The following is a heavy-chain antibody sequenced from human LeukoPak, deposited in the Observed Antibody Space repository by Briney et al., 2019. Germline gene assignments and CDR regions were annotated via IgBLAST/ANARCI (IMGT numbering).Heavy chain of an antibody. CDR3: ALAEVAFDI. CDR2: IYPGDSDT. V-gene: IGHV5-51*01. CDR1: GSIFTSYW. Sequence: HGASLQISCKGSGSIFTSYWIGWVRQLPGKGLEWMGIIYPGDSDTRYSPSFQGQVTISADKSISTAYLQWSSLKASDTAMYYCALAEVAFDIWGQGTMVTVSS. J-gene: IGHJ3*02. D-gene: IGHD3-3*02.